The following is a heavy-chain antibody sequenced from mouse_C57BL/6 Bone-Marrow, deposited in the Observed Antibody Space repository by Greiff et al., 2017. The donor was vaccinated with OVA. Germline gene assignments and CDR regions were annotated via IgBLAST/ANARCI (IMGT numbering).Heavy chain of an antibody. CDR1: GYSITSGYY. V-gene: IGHV3-6*01. Sequence: EVQLVESGPGLVKPSQSLSLTCSVTGYSITSGYYWNWIRQFPGNKLEWMGYISYDGSNNYNPSLKNRISITRDTSKNQFFLKLNSVTTEDTATYYCAREDYYSKGPIFAYWGQGTLVTVSA. J-gene: IGHJ3*01. D-gene: IGHD2-5*01. CDR2: ISYDGSN. CDR3: AREDYYSKGPIFAY.